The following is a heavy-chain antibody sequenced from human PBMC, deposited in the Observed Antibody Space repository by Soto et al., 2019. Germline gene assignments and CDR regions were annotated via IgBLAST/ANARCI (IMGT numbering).Heavy chain of an antibody. Sequence: GESLKISCKGSGYSFTTSWIGWVRQMPGKGLEWMGIIYPGDSDTRYSPSFQGQVTISADKSIGTAYLQWSSLKASDTAMYYCARTYNYYDSSGYPDYWGQGTLVTVSS. J-gene: IGHJ4*02. CDR2: IYPGDSDT. D-gene: IGHD3-22*01. CDR1: GYSFTTSW. CDR3: ARTYNYYDSSGYPDY. V-gene: IGHV5-51*01.